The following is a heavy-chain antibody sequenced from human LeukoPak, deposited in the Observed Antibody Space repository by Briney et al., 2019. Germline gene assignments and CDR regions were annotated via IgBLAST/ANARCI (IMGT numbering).Heavy chain of an antibody. Sequence: GGSLRLSCAASGFTFSSYAMSWVRQAPGKGVEWVSAISGSGGSTYYADSVKGRFTISRDNSKNTLYLQMNSLRAEDTAVYYCAKGSPSTVTTLYGYWGQGTLVTVSS. D-gene: IGHD4-17*01. CDR1: GFTFSSYA. CDR2: ISGSGGST. J-gene: IGHJ4*02. CDR3: AKGSPSTVTTLYGY. V-gene: IGHV3-23*01.